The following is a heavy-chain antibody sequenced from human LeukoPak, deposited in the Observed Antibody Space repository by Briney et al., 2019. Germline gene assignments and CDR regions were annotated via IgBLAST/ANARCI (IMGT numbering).Heavy chain of an antibody. CDR1: GFTFSTYA. CDR3: AKPRSDYYCSAFDY. J-gene: IGHJ4*02. D-gene: IGHD3-22*01. V-gene: IGHV3-23*01. CDR2: ISGSGGST. Sequence: GGSLRLSCAASGFTFSTYAMTWVRQAPGKGLEWISGISGSGGSTYYADSVKGRFTISRDNSKNTLYLQMNSLRAEDTAVYYCAKPRSDYYCSAFDYWGQGTLVTVSS.